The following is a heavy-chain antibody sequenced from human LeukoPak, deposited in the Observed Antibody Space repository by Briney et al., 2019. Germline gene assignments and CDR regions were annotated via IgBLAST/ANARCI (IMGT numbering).Heavy chain of an antibody. CDR2: INPKTGVT. CDR3: ARDHISGKDDRNFDY. CDR1: GYRFSDYY. D-gene: IGHD3-10*01. V-gene: IGHV1-2*02. Sequence: GASVKVSCKASGYRFSDYYMFWIRQAPGQGLEWVGWINPKTGVTSYAQKFQGRVTVTTDTSISTLYMELHSLTSDDTALYYCARDHISGKDDRNFDYWGQGTPVTVSS. J-gene: IGHJ4*02.